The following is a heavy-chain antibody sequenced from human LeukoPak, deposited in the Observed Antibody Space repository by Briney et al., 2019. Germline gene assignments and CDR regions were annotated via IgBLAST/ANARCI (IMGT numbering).Heavy chain of an antibody. CDR2: INPNSGGT. CDR1: GGTFSSYA. CDR3: ARELYDSSGPADY. J-gene: IGHJ4*02. V-gene: IGHV1-2*02. Sequence: ASVKVSCKASGGTFSSYAISWVRQAPGQGLEWMGWINPNSGGTNYAQKFQGRVTMTRDTSISTAYMELSRLRSDDTAVYYCARELYDSSGPADYWGQGTLVTVSS. D-gene: IGHD3-22*01.